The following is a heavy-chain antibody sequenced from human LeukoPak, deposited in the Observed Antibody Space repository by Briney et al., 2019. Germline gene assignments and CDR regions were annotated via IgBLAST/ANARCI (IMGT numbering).Heavy chain of an antibody. J-gene: IGHJ5*02. CDR1: GGSFSGYY. V-gene: IGHV4-34*01. D-gene: IGHD6-13*01. CDR3: ARRGSSWYRGWFDP. CDR2: INHSGST. Sequence: SETLSLTCAVYGGSFSGYYWSWIRQPPGKGLEWIGEINHSGSTNYNPSLKSRVTISVDTSKNPFSLKLSSVTAADTAVYYCARRGSSWYRGWFDPWGQGTLVTVSS.